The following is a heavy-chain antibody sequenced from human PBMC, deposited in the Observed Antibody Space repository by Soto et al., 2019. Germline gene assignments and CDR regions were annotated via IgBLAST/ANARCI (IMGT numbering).Heavy chain of an antibody. CDR1: GGTFSSYA. V-gene: IGHV1-69*13. CDR3: ARVSSGWYGGGYNWFDP. J-gene: IGHJ5*02. D-gene: IGHD6-19*01. CDR2: IIPIFGTA. Sequence: SVKVSCKASGGTFSSYAISWVRQAPGQGLEWMGGIIPIFGTANYAQKFQGRVTITADEPTSTAYMELSSLRSEDTAVYYCARVSSGWYGGGYNWFDPWGQGTLVTVSS.